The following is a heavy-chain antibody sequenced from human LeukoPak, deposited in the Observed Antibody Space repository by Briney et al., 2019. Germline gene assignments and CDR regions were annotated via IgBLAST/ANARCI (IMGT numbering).Heavy chain of an antibody. CDR3: ARDGGYSGSYGDAFDI. D-gene: IGHD1-26*01. CDR2: MNPNSGNT. J-gene: IGHJ3*02. CDR1: GYTFTSYD. Sequence: ASVKVSCKASGYTFTSYDINWVRQATGQGLEWMGWMNPNSGNTGYAQKFQGRVTMTRNTSISTAYMELSGLRSEDTAVYYCARDGGYSGSYGDAFDIWGQGTMVTVSS. V-gene: IGHV1-8*01.